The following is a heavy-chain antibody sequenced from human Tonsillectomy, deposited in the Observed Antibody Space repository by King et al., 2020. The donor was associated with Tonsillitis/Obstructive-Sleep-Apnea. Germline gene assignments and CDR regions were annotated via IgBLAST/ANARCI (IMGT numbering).Heavy chain of an antibody. D-gene: IGHD3-3*01. V-gene: IGHV1-46*01. Sequence: EQLVQSGAEVKKPGASVKVSCKASGYTFTSYYMHWARQAPGQGLEWMGIINSSGGSTSYAQKFQGRVTMTRDTSTSTVYMELSSLRSEDTAVYYCARDQGVAKAPLEYWGQGTLVTVSS. CDR2: INSSGGST. CDR3: ARDQGVAKAPLEY. CDR1: GYTFTSYY. J-gene: IGHJ4*02.